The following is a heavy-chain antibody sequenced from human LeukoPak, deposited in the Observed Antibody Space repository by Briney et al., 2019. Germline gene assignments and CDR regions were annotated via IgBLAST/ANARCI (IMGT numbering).Heavy chain of an antibody. D-gene: IGHD5-24*01. CDR3: ARFRLERDGYNAPTYYFDY. CDR2: IYYSGST. Sequence: SETLSLTCTVSGGSISSSSYYWGWIRQPPGKGLEWIGSIYYSGSTYYNPSLKSRVTISVDTSKNQFSLKLSSVTTADTAVYYCARFRLERDGYNAPTYYFDYWGQGTLVTVSS. J-gene: IGHJ4*02. CDR1: GGSISSSSYY. V-gene: IGHV4-39*07.